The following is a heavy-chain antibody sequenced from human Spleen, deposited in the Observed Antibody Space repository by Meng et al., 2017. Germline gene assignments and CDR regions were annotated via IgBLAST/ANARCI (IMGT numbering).Heavy chain of an antibody. CDR3: ASHVHKGYSYGPDAFDI. V-gene: IGHV3-15*01. D-gene: IGHD5-18*01. J-gene: IGHJ3*02. CDR2: ITSRPDGETT. CDR1: GFTFSSYW. Sequence: LSLTCAASGFTFSSYWMSWVRQAPGKRLEWLGHITSRPDGETTEYAAPVKGRFTISADKSISTAYLQWSSLKASDTAMYYCASHVHKGYSYGPDAFDIWGQGTMVTVSS.